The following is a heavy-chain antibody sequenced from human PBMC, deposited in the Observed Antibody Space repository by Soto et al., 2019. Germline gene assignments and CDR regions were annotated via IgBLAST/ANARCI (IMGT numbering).Heavy chain of an antibody. CDR1: GFTFSSYD. V-gene: IGHV3-13*01. CDR3: ARGGDESWSFDL. J-gene: IGHJ2*01. Sequence: GGSLRLSCAASGFTFSSYDMHWVRQATGKGLEWVSAIGTAGDTYYPGSVKGRFTISRENAKNSLYLQMNSLRAGGTAVYYCARGGDESWSFDLWGRGTLVTVSS. CDR2: IGTAGDT. D-gene: IGHD2-21*02.